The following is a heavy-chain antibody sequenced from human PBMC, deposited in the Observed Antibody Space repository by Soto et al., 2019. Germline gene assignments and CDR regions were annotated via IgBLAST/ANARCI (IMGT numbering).Heavy chain of an antibody. CDR2: IKGDGSQT. Sequence: EVPLVQSGGGLVQPGGSLRLSCAASGFPFSSSWMDWVRQAPGKGLEWVANIKGDGSQTYYVGSVRGRFTVSRDNAENSVFLQLNSLRVEDTAVYFCSWSLNYWGQGTLVTVSS. V-gene: IGHV3-7*01. D-gene: IGHD1-26*01. CDR1: GFPFSSSW. J-gene: IGHJ4*02. CDR3: SWSLNY.